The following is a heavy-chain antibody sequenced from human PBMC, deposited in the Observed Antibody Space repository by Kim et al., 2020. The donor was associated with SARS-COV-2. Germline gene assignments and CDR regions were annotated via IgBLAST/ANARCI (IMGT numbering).Heavy chain of an antibody. CDR2: INHSGST. CDR1: GGSFSGYY. Sequence: SETLSLTCAVYGGSFSGYYWSWIRQPPGKGLEWIGEINHSGSTNYNPSLKSRVTISVDTSKNQFSLKLSSVTAADTAVYYCARSWSGYYIGYYFDYWGQGTLVTVSS. V-gene: IGHV4-34*01. CDR3: ARSWSGYYIGYYFDY. D-gene: IGHD3-3*01. J-gene: IGHJ4*02.